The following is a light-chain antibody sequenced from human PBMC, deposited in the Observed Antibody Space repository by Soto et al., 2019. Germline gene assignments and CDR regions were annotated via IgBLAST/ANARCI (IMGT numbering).Light chain of an antibody. CDR3: QQYNDWPLT. CDR2: GAS. CDR1: QSVSDN. V-gene: IGKV3D-15*01. Sequence: EIVLTQSPATLSVSPGERVTLSCRASQSVSDNLAWYQQKPGQAPRLLIYGASIRATDIPARFSGSGSGTEFSLTISSLQSEGFAVYYCQQYNDWPLTFGGGTKVDI. J-gene: IGKJ4*01.